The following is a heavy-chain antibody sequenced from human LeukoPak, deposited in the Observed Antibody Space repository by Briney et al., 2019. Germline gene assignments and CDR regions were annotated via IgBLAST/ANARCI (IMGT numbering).Heavy chain of an antibody. D-gene: IGHD3-9*01. CDR3: AKGSGLRYFDWLLSPSDGMDV. V-gene: IGHV3-9*01. CDR1: GFTFDDYA. J-gene: IGHJ6*02. Sequence: GRSLRLSYAASGFTFDDYAMHWVRQAPGKGLEWVSGISWNSGSIGYADSVKGRFTISRDNAKNSLYLQMNSLRAEDTALYYCAKGSGLRYFDWLLSPSDGMDVWGQGTTVTVSS. CDR2: ISWNSGSI.